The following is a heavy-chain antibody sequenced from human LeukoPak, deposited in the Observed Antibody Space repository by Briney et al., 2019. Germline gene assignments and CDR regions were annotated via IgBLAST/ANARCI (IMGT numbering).Heavy chain of an antibody. J-gene: IGHJ3*02. CDR3: ARERVGYCSGGSCYGDDAFDI. V-gene: IGHV1-69*05. CDR2: IIPIFGTA. D-gene: IGHD2-15*01. Sequence: ASVKVSCKASEGTFSSYAISWVRQAPGQGLEWMGRIIPIFGTANYAQKFQGRVTITTDESTSTAYMELSSLRSEDTAVYYCARERVGYCSGGSCYGDDAFDIWGQGTMVTVSS. CDR1: EGTFSSYA.